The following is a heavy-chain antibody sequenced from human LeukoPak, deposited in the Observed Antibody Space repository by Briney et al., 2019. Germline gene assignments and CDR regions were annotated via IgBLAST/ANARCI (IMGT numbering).Heavy chain of an antibody. CDR1: GYTFTSYG. V-gene: IGHV1-18*04. CDR2: ISAYNGNT. D-gene: IGHD3-10*01. J-gene: IGHJ4*02. Sequence: GASVKVSSKASGYTFTSYGISWVRQAPGQGLEWMGWISAYNGNTNYAQKLQGRVTMTTDTSTSTAYMELRSLRSDDTAVYYCARMTVLLWFGEFDNWGQGTLVTVSS. CDR3: ARMTVLLWFGEFDN.